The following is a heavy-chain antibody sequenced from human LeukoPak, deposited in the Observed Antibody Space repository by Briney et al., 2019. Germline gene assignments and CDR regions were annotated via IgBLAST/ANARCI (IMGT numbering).Heavy chain of an antibody. CDR1: GFTFSSYA. J-gene: IGHJ6*02. V-gene: IGHV3-30-3*01. Sequence: GRSLRLSCAASGFTFSSYAMHWVRQAPGKGLEWVAVISYDGSNKYYADSVKGRSTISRDDSKNTLYLQMNSLKTEDTAVYYCTTDGGGATYYYYYGMDVWGQGTTVTVSS. D-gene: IGHD1-26*01. CDR2: ISYDGSNK. CDR3: TTDGGGATYYYYYGMDV.